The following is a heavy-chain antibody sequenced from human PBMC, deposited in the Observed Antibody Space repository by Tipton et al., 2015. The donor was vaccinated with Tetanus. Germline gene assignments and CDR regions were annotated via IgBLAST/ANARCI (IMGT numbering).Heavy chain of an antibody. V-gene: IGHV3-9*01. Sequence: SLRLSCAASGFTFDDYAMHWVRQAPGKGLEWVSGISWNSGSIGYADSVKGRFTISRDNAKNPLYLQMNSLRAEDTALYYCAKAPGPITMVRGVITQGAFDIWGQGTMVTVSS. CDR2: ISWNSGSI. CDR3: AKAPGPITMVRGVITQGAFDI. CDR1: GFTFDDYA. D-gene: IGHD3-10*01. J-gene: IGHJ3*02.